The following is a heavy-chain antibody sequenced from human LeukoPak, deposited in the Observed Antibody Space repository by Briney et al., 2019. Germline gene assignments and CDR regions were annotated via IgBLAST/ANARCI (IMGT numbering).Heavy chain of an antibody. D-gene: IGHD4-23*01. CDR2: IKEDGSER. Sequence: GGSLRLSCEGSAFIFSGHWMNWVRQTPGKGLEWVASIKEDGSERQYVDSVKGRFSISRDNTKGSLFLQLNSLRAEDTAAYYCALPSQRTVALNDYWGQGTLVTVSS. V-gene: IGHV3-7*03. CDR3: ALPSQRTVALNDY. J-gene: IGHJ4*02. CDR1: AFIFSGHW.